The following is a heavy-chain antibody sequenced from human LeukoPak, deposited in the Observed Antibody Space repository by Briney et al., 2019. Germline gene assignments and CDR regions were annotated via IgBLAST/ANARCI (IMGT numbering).Heavy chain of an antibody. CDR2: IRYDGNEI. CDR3: ARERDRRGYFDY. D-gene: IGHD1-26*01. J-gene: IGHJ4*02. Sequence: GGPLRLSCTASGFTFSSNAMHWVRQAPGKGLEWVTFIRYDGNEIYYADSVKGRFTVSRDNSKNTLYLQMNTLRVDDTGVYYCARERDRRGYFDYWGQGTLVTVSS. CDR1: GFTFSSNA. V-gene: IGHV3-30*02.